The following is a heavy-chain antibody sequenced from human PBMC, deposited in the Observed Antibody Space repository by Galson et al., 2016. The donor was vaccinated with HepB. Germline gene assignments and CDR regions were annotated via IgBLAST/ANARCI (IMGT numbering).Heavy chain of an antibody. J-gene: IGHJ6*02. CDR1: GFTFSRHG. CDR2: IWHDGSNK. D-gene: IGHD6-19*01. V-gene: IGHV3-33*01. CDR3: AREGVDTSGWFAIDV. Sequence: SLRLSCAASGFTFSRHGMHWVRQAPGKGLEWVAVIWHDGSNKYYADSVKGRFTISKDNSKSTVYLQMNSLRVEDSAVYYCAREGVDTSGWFAIDVWGQGTTVTFSS.